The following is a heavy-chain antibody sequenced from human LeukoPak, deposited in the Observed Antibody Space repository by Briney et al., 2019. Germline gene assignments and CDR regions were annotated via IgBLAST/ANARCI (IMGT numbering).Heavy chain of an antibody. J-gene: IGHJ4*02. CDR1: GFTFSSYS. D-gene: IGHD6-19*01. Sequence: SGGSLRLSCAASGFTFSSYSMSWVRQAPGKGLEWVSSITTSSTYISYADSVKGRFTLSRDNAKNSLYLQMNSLRAEDTAVYYCARGKYSSGWFDYWGQGTLVTVSS. V-gene: IGHV3-21*01. CDR2: ITTSSTYI. CDR3: ARGKYSSGWFDY.